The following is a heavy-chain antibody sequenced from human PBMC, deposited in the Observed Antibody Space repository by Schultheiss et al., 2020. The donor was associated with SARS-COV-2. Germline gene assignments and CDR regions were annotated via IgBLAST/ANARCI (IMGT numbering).Heavy chain of an antibody. Sequence: GESLKISCAASGFTVSSNYMSWVRQAPGKGLEWVSVIYSGGSTYYADSVKGRFTISRDNSKNTLYLQMNSLRAEDTAVYYCAKGMSDIVVVPAAGFDYWGQGTLVTVSS. CDR1: GFTVSSNY. D-gene: IGHD2-2*01. J-gene: IGHJ4*02. V-gene: IGHV3-53*01. CDR3: AKGMSDIVVVPAAGFDY. CDR2: IYSGGST.